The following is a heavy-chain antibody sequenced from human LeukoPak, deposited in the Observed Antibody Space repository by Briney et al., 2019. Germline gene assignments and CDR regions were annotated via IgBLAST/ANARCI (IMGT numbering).Heavy chain of an antibody. D-gene: IGHD3-22*01. V-gene: IGHV4-4*07. CDR3: ARDAEFYYYDSSGYRPRGVYFDY. CDR2: IYTSGST. Sequence: SETLSLTCTVSGGSISSYYWSWIRQPAGKGLEWIGRIYTSGSTNYNPSLKSRVTISVDKSKNQFSLKLSSVNAADTAVYYCARDAEFYYYDSSGYRPRGVYFDYWGQGTLVTVSS. J-gene: IGHJ4*02. CDR1: GGSISSYY.